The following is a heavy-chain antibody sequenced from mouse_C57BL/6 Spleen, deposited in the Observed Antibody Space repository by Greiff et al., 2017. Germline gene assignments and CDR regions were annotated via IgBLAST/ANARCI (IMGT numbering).Heavy chain of an antibody. Sequence: EVKLVESGGGLVKPGGSLKLSCAASGFTFSDYGMHWVRQAPEKGLEWVAYISSGISTIYYADTVKGRFTISRDNAKNTLFLQMTSLRSEDTAMYYCARDDYYGSSLAWFAYWGQGTLVTVSA. CDR1: GFTFSDYG. V-gene: IGHV5-17*01. D-gene: IGHD1-1*01. CDR2: ISSGISTI. CDR3: ARDDYYGSSLAWFAY. J-gene: IGHJ3*01.